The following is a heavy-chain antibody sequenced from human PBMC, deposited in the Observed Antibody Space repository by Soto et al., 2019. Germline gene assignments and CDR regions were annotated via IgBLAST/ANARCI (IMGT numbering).Heavy chain of an antibody. CDR2: ISYDGSNK. D-gene: IGHD6-13*01. Sequence: GGSLRLSCAASGFTFISYAMHWVRQAPGKGLEWVAVISYDGSNKYYADSVKGRFTISRDNSKNTLYLQMNSLRAEDTALYYCAKDMTAAAGTYAFDIWGQGTMVTVSS. J-gene: IGHJ3*02. V-gene: IGHV3-30-3*01. CDR1: GFTFISYA. CDR3: AKDMTAAAGTYAFDI.